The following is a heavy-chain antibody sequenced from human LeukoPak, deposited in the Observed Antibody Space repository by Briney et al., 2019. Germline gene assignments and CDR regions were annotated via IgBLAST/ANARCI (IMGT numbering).Heavy chain of an antibody. J-gene: IGHJ4*02. V-gene: IGHV3-23*01. CDR1: GFTFSTYA. CDR3: AKDRVRYSSNWYYFAY. CDR2: IGGSGTTI. D-gene: IGHD6-13*01. Sequence: GGSLRLSCTVSGFTFSTYAMSWVRQAPGKGLEWVSAIGGSGTTIHYADSVKGRFTISRDNSKNTLHLQMNSLRVEDTAVYYCAKDRVRYSSNWYYFAYWGQGTLVTVSS.